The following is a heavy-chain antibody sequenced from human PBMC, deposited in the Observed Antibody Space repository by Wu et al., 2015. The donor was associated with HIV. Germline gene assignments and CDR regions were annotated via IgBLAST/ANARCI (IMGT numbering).Heavy chain of an antibody. CDR2: INPNSGGT. D-gene: IGHD2-8*01. CDR3: ARLQSLHGLYSNADL. J-gene: IGHJ5*02. V-gene: IGHV1-2*02. CDR1: GYTFTDYY. Sequence: QVQLVQSGAEVKKPGASVKVSCQASGYTFTDYYIHWVRQAPGQGLEWMGWINPNSGGTNYAQKFQGRVTLTRDTSIGTAYMQVSSLRSDDTAVYYCARLQSLHGLYSNADLWGQGTLVTVSS.